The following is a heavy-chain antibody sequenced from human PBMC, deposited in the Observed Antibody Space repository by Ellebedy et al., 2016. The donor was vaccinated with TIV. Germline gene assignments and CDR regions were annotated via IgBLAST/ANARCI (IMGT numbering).Heavy chain of an antibody. Sequence: AASVKVSCKASGYIFTSYDIHWVRQATGQGPEWMGWMNPKSGNAGYAQRFQDRVTMTTNTSINAAYMNLSSLRSEDTAVDYCTRGGTTGFDPWGQGTLVIVSS. V-gene: IGHV1-8*01. CDR1: GYIFTSYD. CDR3: TRGGTTGFDP. D-gene: IGHD1-14*01. CDR2: MNPKSGNA. J-gene: IGHJ5*02.